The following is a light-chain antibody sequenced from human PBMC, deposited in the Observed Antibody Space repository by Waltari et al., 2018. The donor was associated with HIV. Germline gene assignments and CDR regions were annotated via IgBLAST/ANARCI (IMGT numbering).Light chain of an antibody. Sequence: QSVLTQPPSVSGAPGQRVTISCSGSGSNIRSNFVNWYQQPPVTAPRVLIYNDDQRPSGVPARFSGSKSGTTASLAISGLQSEDEAEYYCAAWDDTLNVYVFGSGTKVTVL. V-gene: IGLV1-44*01. CDR1: GSNIRSNF. CDR2: NDD. J-gene: IGLJ1*01. CDR3: AAWDDTLNVYV.